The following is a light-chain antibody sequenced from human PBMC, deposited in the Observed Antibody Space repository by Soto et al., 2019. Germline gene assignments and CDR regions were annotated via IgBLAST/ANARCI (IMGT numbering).Light chain of an antibody. CDR3: QQCNSYPPT. V-gene: IGKV1-5*03. CDR1: QSISSW. CDR2: KAS. Sequence: DIQMTQSPSTLSASVGDRVTITCRASQSISSWSAWYQQKPGKAPKVLIYKASNLQSGVPARFSGSGSGTDFTLTISSLQPDDFATYYCQQCNSYPPTFGQGTTVDIK. J-gene: IGKJ1*01.